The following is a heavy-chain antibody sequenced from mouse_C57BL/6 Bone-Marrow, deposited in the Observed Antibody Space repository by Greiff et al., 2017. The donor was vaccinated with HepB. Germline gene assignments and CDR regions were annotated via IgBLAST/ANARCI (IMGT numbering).Heavy chain of an antibody. D-gene: IGHD1-1*01. CDR2: INPSTGGT. J-gene: IGHJ3*01. CDR3: ARSYYYGSSPWFAY. CDR1: GYSFTGYY. V-gene: IGHV1-42*01. Sequence: EVQLQQSGPELVKPGASVKISCKASGYSFTGYYMNWVKQSPEKSLEWIGEINPSTGGTTYNQKFKAKATLTVDKSSSTAYIQLKSLTSEDSAVYYCARSYYYGSSPWFAYWGQGTLVTVSA.